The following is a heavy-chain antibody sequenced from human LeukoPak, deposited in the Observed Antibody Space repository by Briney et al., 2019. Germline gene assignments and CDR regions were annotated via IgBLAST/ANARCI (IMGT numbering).Heavy chain of an antibody. V-gene: IGHV1-18*01. Sequence: PRASVKVSCKASGYTFTSYGISWVRQAPGQGLEWMGWISTYNGNTKYAQKFQVRLTTTTDTSTTTAYMELRSLRSDDTAVYYCARLPSDDFWSGYYFKGHFDHWGQGTPVTVSS. CDR3: ARLPSDDFWSGYYFKGHFDH. CDR2: ISTYNGNT. CDR1: GYTFTSYG. D-gene: IGHD3-3*01. J-gene: IGHJ4*02.